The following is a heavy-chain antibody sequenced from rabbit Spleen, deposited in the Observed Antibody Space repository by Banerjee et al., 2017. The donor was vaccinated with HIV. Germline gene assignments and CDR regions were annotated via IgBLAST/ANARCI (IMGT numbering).Heavy chain of an antibody. J-gene: IGHJ4*01. V-gene: IGHV1S40*01. D-gene: IGHD4-1*01. Sequence: QSLEESGGDLVKPGASLTLTCTASGFSLSSTDYMCWVRQGPGKGLEWIACIYAGSSGFTYRASWEKGRFAIYKTSSTTVTLQMTRRTAAHTATYFCARDLASVIGWNFNLWGPGTLVTVS. CDR2: IYAGSSGFT. CDR1: GFSLSSTDY. CDR3: ARDLASVIGWNFNL.